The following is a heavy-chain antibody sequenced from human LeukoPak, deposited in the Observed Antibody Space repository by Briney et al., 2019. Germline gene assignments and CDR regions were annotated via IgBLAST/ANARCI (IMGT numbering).Heavy chain of an antibody. J-gene: IGHJ5*02. V-gene: IGHV1-2*02. CDR3: ARMPVGASGSPGFDP. CDR1: GYTFTGYY. CDR2: INPNSGGT. D-gene: IGHD3-10*01. Sequence: ASVKVSCKASGYTFTGYYMHWVRQAPGQGLEWMGWINPNSGGTNYAQKFQGRVTMTRDTSISIAYMELSRLRSDDTAVYYCARMPVGASGSPGFDPWGQGTLVTVSS.